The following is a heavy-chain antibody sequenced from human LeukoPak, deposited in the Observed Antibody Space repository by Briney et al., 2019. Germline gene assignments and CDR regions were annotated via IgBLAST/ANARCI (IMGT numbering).Heavy chain of an antibody. Sequence: PGGSLRLSCAASGFTFDDYAMHWVRQAPGKGLEWVSGISWNSGSIGYADSVKGRFTISRDNAKNSLYLQMNSLRAEDTALYYCAKDIWGATKGYFDYWGQGTLVTVSS. D-gene: IGHD1-26*01. V-gene: IGHV3-9*01. CDR1: GFTFDDYA. J-gene: IGHJ4*02. CDR2: ISWNSGSI. CDR3: AKDIWGATKGYFDY.